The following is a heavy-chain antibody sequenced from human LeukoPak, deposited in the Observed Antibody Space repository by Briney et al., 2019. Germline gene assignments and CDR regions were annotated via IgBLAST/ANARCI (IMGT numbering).Heavy chain of an antibody. J-gene: IGHJ5*02. Sequence: ASVKVSCKASGYTFTGYYMHWVRQAPGQGLERMGWINPNSGGTNYAQKFQGRVTMTRDTSISTAYMELSRLRSDDTGVYYCARGGQLVRVTWFDPWGQGTLVTVSS. V-gene: IGHV1-2*02. CDR3: ARGGQLVRVTWFDP. CDR1: GYTFTGYY. CDR2: INPNSGGT. D-gene: IGHD6-13*01.